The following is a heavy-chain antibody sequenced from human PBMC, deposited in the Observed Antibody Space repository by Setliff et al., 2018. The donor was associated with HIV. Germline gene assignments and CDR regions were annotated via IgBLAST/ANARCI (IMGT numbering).Heavy chain of an antibody. Sequence: GASVKVSCKASGYTFTSYGISWVRQAPGQGLEWMGWISAYNGNTNYAQKLQGRVTMTTDTSTSTAYMELRSLRSDDTAVYYCARAYYNFWSGYYTGSNWFDPWGQGTLVTVSS. CDR1: GYTFTSYG. D-gene: IGHD3-3*01. CDR3: ARAYYNFWSGYYTGSNWFDP. J-gene: IGHJ5*02. V-gene: IGHV1-18*01. CDR2: ISAYNGNT.